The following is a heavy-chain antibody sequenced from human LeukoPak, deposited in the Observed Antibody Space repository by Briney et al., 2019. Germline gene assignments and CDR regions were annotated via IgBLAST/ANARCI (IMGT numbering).Heavy chain of an antibody. CDR3: ARQDVGLDY. CDR1: GPTFTTYS. Sequence: GGSLRLSCEASGPTFTTYSMSWVRQAPGKGLEWVSSIPLSSDTIYYADSVKGRLNISRDNAKNSLYLQMNSLRDEDTAVYYCARQDVGLDYWGQGTLVTVSS. V-gene: IGHV3-48*02. J-gene: IGHJ4*02. D-gene: IGHD1-26*01. CDR2: IPLSSDTI.